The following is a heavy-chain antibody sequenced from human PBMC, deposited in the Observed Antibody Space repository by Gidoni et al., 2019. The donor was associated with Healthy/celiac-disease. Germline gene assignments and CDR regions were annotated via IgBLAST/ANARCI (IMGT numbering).Heavy chain of an antibody. J-gene: IGHJ6*02. CDR2: TRNKANSYTT. Sequence: EVQLVESGGGLVQPGGSLSLSCAASGFTFRAHYIDWVRQAPGKGLEWVGRTRNKANSYTTEYDAAVKGRFTISREESKNSLYLQMNSLKTEDTAVYYCARDASGSYYSYYYYGMDVWGQGTTVTVSS. V-gene: IGHV3-72*01. D-gene: IGHD1-26*01. CDR1: GFTFRAHY. CDR3: ARDASGSYYSYYYYGMDV.